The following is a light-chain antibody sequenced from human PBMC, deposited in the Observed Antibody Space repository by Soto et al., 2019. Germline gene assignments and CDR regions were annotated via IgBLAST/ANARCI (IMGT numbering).Light chain of an antibody. CDR2: QIS. V-gene: IGKV2-24*01. J-gene: IGKJ1*01. CDR3: VQFSHFPRT. CDR1: QNLVHSDGNTC. Sequence: DIVLTQTPLSSPVTLGQPASISCRSSQNLVHSDGNTCLSWVQQRPGQPPRLLIYQISNRFSGVPNRFSGSGAGTDFTLTISRVEAEDVGIYSCVQFSHFPRTFGQGTKVEIK.